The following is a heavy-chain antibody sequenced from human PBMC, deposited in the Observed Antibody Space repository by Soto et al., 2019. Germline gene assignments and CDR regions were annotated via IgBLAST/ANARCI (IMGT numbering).Heavy chain of an antibody. CDR2: IYYSGST. CDR1: GGSVSSGSYY. Sequence: PSETLSLTCTVSGGSVSSGSYYWSWIRQPPGKGLEWIGYIYYSGSTNYNPSLKSRVTISVDTSKNQFSLKLSSVTAADTAVYYCARHGLELNHDAFDIWGQGTMVTVSS. CDR3: ARHGLELNHDAFDI. J-gene: IGHJ3*02. D-gene: IGHD1-7*01. V-gene: IGHV4-61*01.